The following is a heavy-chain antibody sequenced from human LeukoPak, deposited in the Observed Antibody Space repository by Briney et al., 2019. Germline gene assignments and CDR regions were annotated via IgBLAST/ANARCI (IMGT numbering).Heavy chain of an antibody. V-gene: IGHV1-8*01. CDR1: GYTSTSYD. D-gene: IGHD3-22*01. CDR3: ARAIYDSSGYYYVSYYYYGVDV. Sequence: ASVKVSCNASGYTSTSYDINWVRQATGQGLEWMGWMNPNSGNTGYAQKFQGRVTMTRNTSINTAYMELSSLRSEDTAVYYCARAIYDSSGYYYVSYYYYGVDVWGQGTTVTVSS. J-gene: IGHJ6*02. CDR2: MNPNSGNT.